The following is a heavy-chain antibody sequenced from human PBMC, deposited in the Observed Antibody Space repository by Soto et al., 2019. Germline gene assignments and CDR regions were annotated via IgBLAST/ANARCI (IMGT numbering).Heavy chain of an antibody. CDR2: ISYDGSNK. Sequence: GGSLRLSCAASGFTFSSYAMHWVRQAPGKGLEWVAVISYDGSNKYYADSVKVRFTISRDNSKNTLYLQMNSLRAEDTAVYYCARVDIVGATECFQHWGQGTLVTVSS. CDR1: GFTFSSYA. J-gene: IGHJ1*01. V-gene: IGHV3-30*04. CDR3: ARVDIVGATECFQH. D-gene: IGHD1-26*01.